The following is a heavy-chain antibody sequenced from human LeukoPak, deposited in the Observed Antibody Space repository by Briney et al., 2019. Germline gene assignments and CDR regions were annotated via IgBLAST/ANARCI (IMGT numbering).Heavy chain of an antibody. Sequence: PGGSLRLSCAASGFTFSSYAMSWVRQSPGKGLEWVSAISSGGGTTYYANFADSVKGRFTISIDNSKNTLYLQMNSLRAEDTAVYYCAKFYDILTGYFDYWGQGTLVTVSS. CDR3: AKFYDILTGYFDY. J-gene: IGHJ4*02. D-gene: IGHD3-9*01. V-gene: IGHV3-23*01. CDR1: GFTFSSYA. CDR2: ISSGGGTT.